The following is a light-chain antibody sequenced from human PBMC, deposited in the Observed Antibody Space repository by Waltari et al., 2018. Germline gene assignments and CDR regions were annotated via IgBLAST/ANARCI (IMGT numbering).Light chain of an antibody. V-gene: IGKV3-15*01. CDR3: QQYNDWPQT. CDR1: QSVSTSY. J-gene: IGKJ2*01. Sequence: EIELTQSPGTLSLSPGERATLSCRASQSVSTSYLAWYQQNPGQAPRLLMYGASTRAAGVPTRFSGSGSGTEFTVTISSLQSEDFAVYYCQQYNDWPQTFGQGTKLETK. CDR2: GAS.